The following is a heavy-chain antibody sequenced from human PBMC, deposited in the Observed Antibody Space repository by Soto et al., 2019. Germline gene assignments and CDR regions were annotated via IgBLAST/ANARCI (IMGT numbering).Heavy chain of an antibody. D-gene: IGHD1-26*01. V-gene: IGHV1-69*13. Sequence: SVKVSCKASGGTFSSYAISWVLQAPGQGLEWMGWIIPIFGTANYAQKFQGRVTITADESTSTAYMELSSLRSEDTAVYYCARDRSGSYNNWFDPWGQGTLVTVSS. CDR2: IIPIFGTA. CDR1: GGTFSSYA. J-gene: IGHJ5*02. CDR3: ARDRSGSYNNWFDP.